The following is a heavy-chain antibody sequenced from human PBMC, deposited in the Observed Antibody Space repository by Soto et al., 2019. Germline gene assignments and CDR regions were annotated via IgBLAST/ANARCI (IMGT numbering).Heavy chain of an antibody. D-gene: IGHD6-13*01. V-gene: IGHV5-51*01. CDR1: GYSFTSYW. J-gene: IGHJ6*02. Sequence: EVQLVQSGAEVKKPGESLKISCKGSGYSFTSYWIGWVRQMPGKGPEWMGIIYPGDSDTRYSPSFQGQVTISADKSISTAYLQWSSLKASDTAMYYCARTAAAGKYYYGVDVWGQGTTVTVSS. CDR3: ARTAAAGKYYYGVDV. CDR2: IYPGDSDT.